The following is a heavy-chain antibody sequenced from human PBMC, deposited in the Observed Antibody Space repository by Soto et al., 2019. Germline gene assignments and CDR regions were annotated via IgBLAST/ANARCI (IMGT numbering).Heavy chain of an antibody. D-gene: IGHD4-17*01. CDR3: ARRYGSAFDI. V-gene: IGHV4-59*01. CDR2: IYYSGST. Sequence: QVQLQESGPGLVKPSETLSLTCTVSGGSISSYYWSWIRQPPGKGLEWIGYIYYSGSTSYNPSLKSRVTISVDTSKNQFSLKLSSVTAAVTAVYYCARRYGSAFDIWGQGTMVTVSS. CDR1: GGSISSYY. J-gene: IGHJ3*02.